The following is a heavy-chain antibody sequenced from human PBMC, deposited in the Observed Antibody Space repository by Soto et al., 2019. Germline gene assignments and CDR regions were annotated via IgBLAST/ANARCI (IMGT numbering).Heavy chain of an antibody. Sequence: EVQLVESGGGLVKPGGSLRVSCAASGFTFSNYTINWVRQAPGKGLELVSAISSSSLYIYYADSVKGRFTLSRDNSKNSRYLPMNSRGAEDTAVYYCARANYDFWSGYSNYFGMDVWGKGTTVTVSS. CDR2: ISSSSLYI. CDR3: ARANYDFWSGYSNYFGMDV. J-gene: IGHJ6*04. D-gene: IGHD3-3*01. V-gene: IGHV3-21*01. CDR1: GFTFSNYT.